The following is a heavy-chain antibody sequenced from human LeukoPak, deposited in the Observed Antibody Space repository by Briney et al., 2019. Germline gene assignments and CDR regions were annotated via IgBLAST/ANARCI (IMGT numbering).Heavy chain of an antibody. J-gene: IGHJ3*02. D-gene: IGHD2-2*01. CDR3: ARSYQLQRDAFDI. CDR2: IIPIFGTA. V-gene: IGHV1-69*13. CDR1: GGTFSSYA. Sequence: SVKVSCKASGGTFSSYAISWVRQAPGQGLEWMGGIIPIFGTANYAQKFQGRVTITADESTSTAYMELSSLRAEDTAVYYCARSYQLQRDAFDIWGQGTMVTVSS.